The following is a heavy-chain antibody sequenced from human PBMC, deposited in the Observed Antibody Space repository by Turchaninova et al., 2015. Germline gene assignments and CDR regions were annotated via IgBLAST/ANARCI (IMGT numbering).Heavy chain of an antibody. V-gene: IGHV4-39*07. CDR2: IYYSGST. CDR1: GGSLSTSSDY. D-gene: IGHD6-19*01. J-gene: IGHJ4*02. CDR3: ARDLFIRGWYDY. Sequence: QLQLQESGPRLVKPSETLSPHRTVSGGSLSTSSDYWGWLRQPPGQGLEWIGTIYYSGSTDYNPSLSSRVTISVDTSKNQFSLKLTSVTAADTAVYYCARDLFIRGWYDYWGRGTLVTVSS.